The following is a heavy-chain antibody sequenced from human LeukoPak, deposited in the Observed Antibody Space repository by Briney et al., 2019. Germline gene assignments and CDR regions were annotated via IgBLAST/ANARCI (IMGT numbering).Heavy chain of an antibody. J-gene: IGHJ4*02. CDR3: AKDRRSIAVAGYFDS. Sequence: GGSLRLSCAASEFTFSSYAMSWVRQAPGKGLEWVSAISYSGGTTYYADSVKGRFTISRDNSKNTLYLQMNSLRAEDTAVYYCAKDRRSIAVAGYFDSWGQGTLVTVSS. CDR1: EFTFSSYA. V-gene: IGHV3-23*01. D-gene: IGHD6-19*01. CDR2: ISYSGGTT.